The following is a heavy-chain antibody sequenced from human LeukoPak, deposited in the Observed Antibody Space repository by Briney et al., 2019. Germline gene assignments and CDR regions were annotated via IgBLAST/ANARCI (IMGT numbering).Heavy chain of an antibody. Sequence: QTGGSLRLSCAASGFTFSSYAMSWVRQAPGKGLEWVSAISGSGGSTYYADSVKGRFTISRDNSKNTLYLQMNSLRAEDTAVYYCAKPYCDFWSGYFPYYFDYWGQGTLVTVSS. V-gene: IGHV3-23*01. D-gene: IGHD3-3*01. CDR2: ISGSGGST. J-gene: IGHJ4*02. CDR1: GFTFSSYA. CDR3: AKPYCDFWSGYFPYYFDY.